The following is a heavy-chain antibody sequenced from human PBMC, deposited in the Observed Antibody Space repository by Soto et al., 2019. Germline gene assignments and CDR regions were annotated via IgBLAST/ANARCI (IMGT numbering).Heavy chain of an antibody. J-gene: IGHJ4*02. CDR2: ISYDGSNK. CDR1: GFTFSSYG. D-gene: IGHD5-12*01. Sequence: PGGSPRLSCAASGFTFSSYGMHWVRQAPGKGLEWVAVISYDGSNKYYADSVKGRFTISRDNSKNTLYLQMNSLRAEDTAVYYCAKAVPHQWLDFDYWGQGTLVTVSS. V-gene: IGHV3-30*18. CDR3: AKAVPHQWLDFDY.